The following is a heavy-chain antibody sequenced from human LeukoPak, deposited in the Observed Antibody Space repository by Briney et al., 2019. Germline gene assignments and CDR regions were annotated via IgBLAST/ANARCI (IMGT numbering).Heavy chain of an antibody. Sequence: PGGSLRLSCAASGFTFSSYSMNWVRQAPGKGLEWLSSISSTGTYIYSPDSMKGRFTISRDNAKNTLYLQMNTLRAEDTAVYYCARVEAWQWVARLDPSPFDLWGQGILVTVSS. CDR2: ISSTGTYI. CDR1: GFTFSSYS. J-gene: IGHJ4*02. V-gene: IGHV3-21*01. CDR3: ARVEAWQWVARLDPSPFDL. D-gene: IGHD6-19*01.